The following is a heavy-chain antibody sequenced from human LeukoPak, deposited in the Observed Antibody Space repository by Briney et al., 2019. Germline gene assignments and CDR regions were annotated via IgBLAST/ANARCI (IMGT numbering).Heavy chain of an antibody. CDR1: GFTFSSYG. CDR2: IWYDGSNK. Sequence: PGRSLRLSCAASGFTFSSYGMHWVRQAPGKGLEWVAVIWYDGSNKYYADSVKGRFTISRDNSKNTLYLQMNSLRAEDTAVYYCARCLGIPGAFDIWGQGTMVTVSS. V-gene: IGHV3-33*01. CDR3: ARCLGIPGAFDI. D-gene: IGHD2-21*01. J-gene: IGHJ3*02.